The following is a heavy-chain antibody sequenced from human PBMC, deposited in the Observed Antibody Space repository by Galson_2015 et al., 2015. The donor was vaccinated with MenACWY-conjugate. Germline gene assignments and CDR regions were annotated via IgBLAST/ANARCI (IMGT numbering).Heavy chain of an antibody. V-gene: IGHV3-15*01. D-gene: IGHD2/OR15-2a*01. J-gene: IGHJ4*02. CDR3: TIEYFGQYFFDS. Sequence: SLRLSCAASGFTFSNAWMTWVRQAPGKGLEWVGRIKSKTHSGTPDYAAPVNGRFTISRDDSRNTVYLEMNGLKAEDTGLYYCTIEYFGQYFFDSWGQGTPVTVSS. CDR2: IKSKTHSGTP. CDR1: GFTFSNAW.